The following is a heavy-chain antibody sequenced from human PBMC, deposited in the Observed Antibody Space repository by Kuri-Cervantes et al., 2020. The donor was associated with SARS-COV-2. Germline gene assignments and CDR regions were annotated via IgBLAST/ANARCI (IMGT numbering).Heavy chain of an antibody. J-gene: IGHJ6*02. D-gene: IGHD6-13*01. CDR3: ARDPRIAAPRKFWSDYYGMDV. CDR2: ISAYNGNT. V-gene: IGHV1-18*01. CDR1: GYTFTSYG. Sequence: ASVKVSCKASGYTFTSYGISWARQAPGQGLEWMGWISAYNGNTNYAQKLQVRVTMTTDTSTSTAYMELRSLRSDDTAVYYCARDPRIAAPRKFWSDYYGMDVWGQGTTVTVSS.